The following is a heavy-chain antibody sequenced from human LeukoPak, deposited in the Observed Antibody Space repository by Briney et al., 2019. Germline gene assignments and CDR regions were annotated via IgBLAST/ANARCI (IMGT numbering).Heavy chain of an antibody. D-gene: IGHD2-2*01. J-gene: IGHJ4*02. CDR3: ALPSLGYCTTTSCPLYY. CDR1: GFTFSTYA. V-gene: IGHV3-23*01. Sequence: GGSLRLSCAASGFTFSTYAMSWVRQAPGKGLEWVSAISGTGGSTYYADSVKGRFTISRDNSKNTLYLQMNSLRAEDTAVYCCALPSLGYCTTTSCPLYYWGQGTLVTVSS. CDR2: ISGTGGST.